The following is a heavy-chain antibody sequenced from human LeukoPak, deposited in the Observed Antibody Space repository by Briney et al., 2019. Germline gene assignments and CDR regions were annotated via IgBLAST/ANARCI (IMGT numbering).Heavy chain of an antibody. D-gene: IGHD1-26*01. CDR1: GGSISSSSYY. Sequence: SETLSLTCTVSGGSISSSSYYWGWLRQPPGKGLEWIGSIYYSGSTYYNPSLKSRVTISVDTSKNQFSLKLSSVTAADTAVYYCARVSGGTYPDYWGQGTLVTVSP. J-gene: IGHJ4*02. V-gene: IGHV4-39*07. CDR3: ARVSGGTYPDY. CDR2: IYYSGST.